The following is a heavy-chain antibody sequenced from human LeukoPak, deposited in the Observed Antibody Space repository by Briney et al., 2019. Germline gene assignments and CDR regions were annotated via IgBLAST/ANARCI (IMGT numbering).Heavy chain of an antibody. V-gene: IGHV3-7*03. D-gene: IGHD6-19*01. CDR2: IKTDGSET. CDR1: GFTVSSNY. J-gene: IGHJ4*02. CDR3: VKNDGWFHLAQ. Sequence: GGSLRLSCAASGFTVSSNYMSWVRQAPGKGLEWVGHIKTDGSETYYLDSLKGRISISRDNTNNALYLQMNSLRVEDTALYYCVKNDGWFHLAQWGQGTLVTVSS.